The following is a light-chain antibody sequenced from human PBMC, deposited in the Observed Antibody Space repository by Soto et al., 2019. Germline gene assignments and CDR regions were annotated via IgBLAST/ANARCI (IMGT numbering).Light chain of an antibody. V-gene: IGKV3-11*01. CDR1: QSVSSY. CDR2: DAS. J-gene: IGKJ2*01. CDR3: QQRSNWYT. Sequence: EIVLTQSPATLSLSPGERATLSCRASQSVSSYLAGYQQKPGQAPRLLIYDASNRATGIPARFSGSGSGTDFPLTISSLEPEDFAVYYCQQRSNWYTFGQGTKLEIK.